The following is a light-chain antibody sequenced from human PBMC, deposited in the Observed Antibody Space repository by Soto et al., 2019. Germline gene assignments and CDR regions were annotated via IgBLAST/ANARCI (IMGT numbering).Light chain of an antibody. CDR3: QQYNNSPRT. CDR1: QSVSSN. J-gene: IGKJ1*01. V-gene: IGKV3-15*01. Sequence: IVMTQSPATLSVSPGERATLSCRASQSVSSNLAWYQQKPGQAPSLLIYGASTRTTGIPARFSGSGSGTESTLTISRLQSEDFAVYYGQQYNNSPRTFGQGTKVEIK. CDR2: GAS.